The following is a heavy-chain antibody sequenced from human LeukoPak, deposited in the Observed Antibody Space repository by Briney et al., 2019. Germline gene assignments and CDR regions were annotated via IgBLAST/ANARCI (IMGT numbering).Heavy chain of an antibody. D-gene: IGHD1-26*01. V-gene: IGHV1-2*02. CDR2: INPNSGGT. CDR1: RYTFTGYY. Sequence: VSVKVSCKASRYTFTGYYMHWVRQAPGQGLEWMGWINPNSGGTNYAQKFQGRVTMTRDTSISTAYMELSRLRSDDTAVYYCARAREYYYYYMDVWGKGTTVTVSS. J-gene: IGHJ6*03. CDR3: ARAREYYYYYMDV.